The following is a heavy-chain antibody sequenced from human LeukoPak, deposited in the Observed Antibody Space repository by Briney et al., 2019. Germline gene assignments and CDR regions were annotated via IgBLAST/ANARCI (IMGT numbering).Heavy chain of an antibody. CDR2: IKQDGSEK. D-gene: IGHD3-22*01. V-gene: IGHV3-7*01. CDR3: ARDVGYYDSSGYCDY. J-gene: IGHJ4*02. CDR1: GFTFSSYW. Sequence: GGSLRLSCAASGFTFSSYWMSWVRQAPGKGREWVANIKQDGSEKYYVDSVKGRFTISRDNAKNSLYLQMNSLRAEDTAVYYCARDVGYYDSSGYCDYWGQGTLVTVSS.